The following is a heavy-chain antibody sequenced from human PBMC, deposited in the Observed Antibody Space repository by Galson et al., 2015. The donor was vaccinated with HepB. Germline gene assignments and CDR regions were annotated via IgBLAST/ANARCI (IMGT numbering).Heavy chain of an antibody. CDR1: GGTFSSYA. J-gene: IGHJ6*03. V-gene: IGHV1-69*13. CDR3: ARAAGTPKYYYYYYMGV. Sequence: SVKVSCKASGGTFSSYAISWVRQAPGQGLEWMGGIIPIFGTANYAQKFQGRVTITADESTSTAYMELSSLRSEDTAVYYCARAAGTPKYYYYYYMGVWGKGTTVTVSS. CDR2: IIPIFGTA. D-gene: IGHD1-1*01.